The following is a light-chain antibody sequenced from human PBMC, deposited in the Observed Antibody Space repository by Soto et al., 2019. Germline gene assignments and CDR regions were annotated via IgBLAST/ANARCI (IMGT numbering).Light chain of an antibody. CDR3: QQYTNWPIT. V-gene: IGKV3-15*01. Sequence: ELVLTQSPVTLSVSPGERVTLSCRASQRVGSNYLAWYQQKPGQAPRLLIYGISARATGIPDRFSGSGSGTEFTLTISSLQSEDFAVYYCQQYTNWPITFGQGTRLEMK. CDR1: QRVGSN. CDR2: GIS. J-gene: IGKJ5*01.